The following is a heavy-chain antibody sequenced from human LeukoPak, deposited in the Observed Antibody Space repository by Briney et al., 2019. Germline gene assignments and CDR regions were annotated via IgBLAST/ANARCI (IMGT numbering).Heavy chain of an antibody. CDR2: IRGSGSST. V-gene: IGHV3-23*01. J-gene: IGHJ4*02. CDR3: AKYGPQDSGSSHFDY. D-gene: IGHD1-26*01. Sequence: GGSLRLSCAASGFTFSSYAMSWARQAPGKGLEWVSAIRGSGSSTHYADSVKGRFTTSRDNSKNTLFLQMNSLRAEDTAIYYCAKYGPQDSGSSHFDYWGQGALVTVSS. CDR1: GFTFSSYA.